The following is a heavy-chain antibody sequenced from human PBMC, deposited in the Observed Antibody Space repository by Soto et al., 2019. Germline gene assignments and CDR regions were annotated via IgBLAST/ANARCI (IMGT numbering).Heavy chain of an antibody. CDR1: CYSFTTYV. Sequence: ASLKVSFKASCYSFTTYVISLFLHSPVQGLEWMGCISASNGNTNYAQNLQGRVTMTRDTSTTTATMELRSLTPDDTAVYYCVRDRLGHAVFDYWSQGNMVTVSS. V-gene: IGHV1-18*04. CDR2: ISASNGNT. D-gene: IGHD2-2*01. J-gene: IGHJ4*02. CDR3: VRDRLGHAVFDY.